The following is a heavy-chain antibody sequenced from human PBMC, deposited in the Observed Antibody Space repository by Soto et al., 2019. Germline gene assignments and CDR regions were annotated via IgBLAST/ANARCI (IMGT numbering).Heavy chain of an antibody. CDR1: GYTFTSYG. CDR2: ISAYNGNT. V-gene: IGHV1-18*01. CDR3: ARGGDYYYDSSGREYFQH. D-gene: IGHD3-22*01. Sequence: QVQLVQSGAEVKKPGASVKVSCKASGYTFTSYGISWVRQAPGQGLEWMGWISAYNGNTNYAQKLQGRVTMTTDTSASTDYMELRSMRSDDTAVYYCARGGDYYYDSSGREYFQHWGQGTLVTVSS. J-gene: IGHJ1*01.